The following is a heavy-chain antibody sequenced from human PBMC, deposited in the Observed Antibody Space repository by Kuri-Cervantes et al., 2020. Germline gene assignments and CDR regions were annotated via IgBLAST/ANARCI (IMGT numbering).Heavy chain of an antibody. CDR1: GFTLSSYG. Sequence: GGSLRLSCAASGFTLSSYGMHWVRQAPGKGLEWVAVISYDGSNKYYADSVKGRFTISRDNSKNTLYLQMNSLRAEDTAVYYCAKEDSRDGYNSFFDYWGQGTLVTVSS. CDR3: AKEDSRDGYNSFFDY. D-gene: IGHD5-24*01. V-gene: IGHV3-30*18. J-gene: IGHJ4*02. CDR2: ISYDGSNK.